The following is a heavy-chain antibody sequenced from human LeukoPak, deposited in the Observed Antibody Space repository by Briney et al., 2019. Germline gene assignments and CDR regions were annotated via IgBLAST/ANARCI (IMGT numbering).Heavy chain of an antibody. CDR1: GYTFTNYW. V-gene: IGHV5-51*01. CDR2: IHPGDSNT. J-gene: IGHJ6*03. D-gene: IGHD2-2*01. CDR3: ARGGLPTAHSGYHYYYYMDV. Sequence: GESLKISCKGSGYTFTNYWIAWVRQMPGKGLEWMGIIHPGDSNTKYSPSFQGQVTISADRSISTAYLQWSTLKASDTAMYYRARGGLPTAHSGYHYYYYMDVWGKGTTVTVSS.